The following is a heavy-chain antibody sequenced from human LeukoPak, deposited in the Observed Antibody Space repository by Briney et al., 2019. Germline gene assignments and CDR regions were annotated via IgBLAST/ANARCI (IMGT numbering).Heavy chain of an antibody. CDR1: GGSISSGGYY. CDR3: ASRPCSSTSCYWSFDY. J-gene: IGHJ4*02. Sequence: SQTLSLTCTVSGGSISSGGYYWSWIRQHPGKGLEWIGYIYYSGSTYYNPSLKSRVTISVDTSKNQFSLKLSSVTAADTAVYYCASRPCSSTSCYWSFDYWGQGTLVTVS. CDR2: IYYSGST. D-gene: IGHD2-2*01. V-gene: IGHV4-31*03.